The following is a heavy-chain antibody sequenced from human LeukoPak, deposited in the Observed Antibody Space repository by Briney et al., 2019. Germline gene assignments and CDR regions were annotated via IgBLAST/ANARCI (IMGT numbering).Heavy chain of an antibody. J-gene: IGHJ4*02. CDR1: GGSFSGYY. CDR2: INHSGST. Sequence: SETLSLTCAVYGGSFSGYYWSWIRQPPGKGLEWIGEINHSGSTNYNPSHKSRVTISVDTSKNQFSLKLSSVTAADTAVYYCARGPPIVVVPAAISPYYFDYWGQGTLVTVSS. CDR3: ARGPPIVVVPAAISPYYFDY. V-gene: IGHV4-34*01. D-gene: IGHD2-2*02.